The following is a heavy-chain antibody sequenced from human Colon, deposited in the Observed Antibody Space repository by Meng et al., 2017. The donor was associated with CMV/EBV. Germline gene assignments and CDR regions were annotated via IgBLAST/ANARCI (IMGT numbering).Heavy chain of an antibody. CDR3: ARIAAGDFWSVYYPFDY. Sequence: GGSLRLSCAASGFTFDDYAMHWVRQAPGKGLEWVSSITWNSGRTGYVDSVEGRFTISRDNAKNSLYLQMNGLRAEDTAVYYCARIAAGDFWSVYYPFDYWGQGTLVTVSS. J-gene: IGHJ4*02. CDR2: ITWNSGRT. V-gene: IGHV3-9*01. D-gene: IGHD3-3*01. CDR1: GFTFDDYA.